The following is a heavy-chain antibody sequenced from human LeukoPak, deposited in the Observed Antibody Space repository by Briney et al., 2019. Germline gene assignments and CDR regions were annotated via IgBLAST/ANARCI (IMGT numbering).Heavy chain of an antibody. CDR3: ATSYDMGWLIGY. CDR1: GFTFGDTW. J-gene: IGHJ4*02. Sequence: GGSLRLSCAASGFTFGDTWMNWARQVPGQGLEWVANIKQDGSEKFYVASVKGQFTISRDNGKSSLYLQMNSLRAEDTALYYCATSYDMGWLIGYWGQGTLVTVSS. CDR2: IKQDGSEK. D-gene: IGHD3/OR15-3a*01. V-gene: IGHV3-7*03.